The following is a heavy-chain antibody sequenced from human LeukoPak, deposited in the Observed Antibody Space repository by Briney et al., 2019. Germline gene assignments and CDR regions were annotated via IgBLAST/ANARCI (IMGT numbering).Heavy chain of an antibody. J-gene: IGHJ6*03. CDR2: IRNDGSNK. Sequence: GGSLRLSCAASGFGFSSYWMSWVRQAPGKGLEWVAFIRNDGSNKYYADSVKGRFTISRDNSKKTLYLQMNSLRAEDTAVYYCVKEVGDYYMDVWGKGTTVTISS. D-gene: IGHD2-2*01. CDR1: GFGFSSYW. V-gene: IGHV3-30*02. CDR3: VKEVGDYYMDV.